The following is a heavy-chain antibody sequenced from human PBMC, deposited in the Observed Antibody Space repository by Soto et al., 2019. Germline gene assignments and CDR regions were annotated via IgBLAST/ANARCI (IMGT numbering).Heavy chain of an antibody. Sequence: KTSETLSLTCTVSGGSISSGGYYWSWIRQHPGKGLEWIGYIYCSGSTCYNPSLKSRVTISVDTSKNQFSLKLSSVTAADTAVYYCARDSEKSGHLDPWGQGTLVTVSS. CDR3: ARDSEKSGHLDP. V-gene: IGHV4-31*03. J-gene: IGHJ5*02. D-gene: IGHD3-3*01. CDR2: IYCSGST. CDR1: GGSISSGGYY.